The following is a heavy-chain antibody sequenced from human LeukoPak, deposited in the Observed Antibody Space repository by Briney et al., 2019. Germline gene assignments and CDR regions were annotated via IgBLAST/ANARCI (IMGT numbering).Heavy chain of an antibody. J-gene: IGHJ5*02. CDR3: AREALNYYDSSGYYSNWFDP. CDR2: INPNSGGT. Sequence: ASVKVSCKASGYTLTGYYMHWVRHAPGQGLEWMRWINPNSGGTIYAQKSRGRVTMTRDTSIRTAYMELSRLRSDDTAVYYCAREALNYYDSSGYYSNWFDPWGQGTLVTVSS. CDR1: GYTLTGYY. D-gene: IGHD3-22*01. V-gene: IGHV1-2*02.